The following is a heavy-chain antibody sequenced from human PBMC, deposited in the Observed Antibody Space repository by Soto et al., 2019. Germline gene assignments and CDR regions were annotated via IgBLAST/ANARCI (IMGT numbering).Heavy chain of an antibody. CDR3: ARPGHTYNVLDY. J-gene: IGHJ4*02. CDR1: GFSISDHY. CDR2: SSNSGTFT. V-gene: IGHV3-11*05. D-gene: IGHD3-10*02. Sequence: QVQLVESGGGLVKPGGSLRLTCAASGFSISDHYMSWIRQAPGKGLEWVSYSSNSGTFTKYADSVKGRFSISRDNAKNSLCRKINRLRGEHPAIYYCARPGHTYNVLDYWGRGPPATFS.